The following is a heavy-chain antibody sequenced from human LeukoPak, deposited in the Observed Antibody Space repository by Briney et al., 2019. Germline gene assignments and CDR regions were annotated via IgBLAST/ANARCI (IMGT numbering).Heavy chain of an antibody. J-gene: IGHJ4*02. V-gene: IGHV3-74*01. D-gene: IGHD5-18*01. CDR1: QFTFSNYW. CDR2: INSGGSST. Sequence: PGGSLRLSXAASQFTFSNYWMHWVRHAPGKGMVWLSYINSGGSSTTYADSVKGRFTISRDNAKNTLYLQINSLRAEDTAVYYCARGGYGTGIDYWGQGALVTVSS. CDR3: ARGGYGTGIDY.